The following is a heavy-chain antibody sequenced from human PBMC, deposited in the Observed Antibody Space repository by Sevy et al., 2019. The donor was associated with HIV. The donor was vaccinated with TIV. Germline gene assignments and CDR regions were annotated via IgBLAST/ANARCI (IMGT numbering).Heavy chain of an antibody. CDR1: GFTFSNNN. CDR2: ISTTSAYI. CDR3: ARVEGYSSTWDYYYMDV. V-gene: IGHV3-21*01. J-gene: IGHJ6*03. D-gene: IGHD6-13*01. Sequence: GGSLRLSCSVSGFTFSNNNMNWVRQAPGKGLEWVSFISTTSAYIYYADSVKGRFTVSRDNAKNFFYLQMNSLRAEDTAVYYCARVEGYSSTWDYYYMDVWGKGTTVTVSS.